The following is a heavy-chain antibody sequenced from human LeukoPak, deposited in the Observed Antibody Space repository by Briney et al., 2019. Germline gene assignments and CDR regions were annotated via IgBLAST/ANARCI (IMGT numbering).Heavy chain of an antibody. D-gene: IGHD6-6*01. J-gene: IGHJ5*02. CDR2: IDWDDDE. CDR1: GFSLTNSGMC. Sequence: ESGPALVKPTQTLTLTCIFSGFSLTNSGMCVSWIRQPPGKALEWLARIDWDDDEYYSTSLRTRLTISKDTSKNQVVLTMTNMDPVDTATYYCARIARGSNWFDPWGQGTLVTVSS. CDR3: ARIARGSNWFDP. V-gene: IGHV2-70*11.